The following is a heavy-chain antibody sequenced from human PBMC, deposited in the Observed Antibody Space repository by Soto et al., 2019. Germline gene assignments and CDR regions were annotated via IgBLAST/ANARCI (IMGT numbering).Heavy chain of an antibody. V-gene: IGHV4-30-2*01. CDR1: GASVSSGSYS. Sequence: QLQLQESDSGLVRPAHTMSLTCTVSGASVSSGSYSSSWIRQPPGKGIGWIGFYFQGRDAYYNPSHERRVTISVERSKNQFSLKLRSVAAADTAVYYCARRDYQSSSSYAFDVWGQGTTVTVSS. J-gene: IGHJ3*01. D-gene: IGHD3-22*01. CDR2: YFQGRDA. CDR3: ARRDYQSSSSYAFDV.